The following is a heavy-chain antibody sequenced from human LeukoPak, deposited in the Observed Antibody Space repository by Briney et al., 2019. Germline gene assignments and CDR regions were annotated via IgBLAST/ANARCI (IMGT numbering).Heavy chain of an antibody. CDR2: ISSSGSTI. D-gene: IGHD6-13*01. V-gene: IGHV3-11*01. CDR1: GFTFSDYC. CDR3: ARCLQTAAHDYYYYGMDV. Sequence: GGSLRLSCAASGFTFSDYCMSWIRQAPGKGLEWVSYISSSGSTIYYADSVKGRFTISRDNAKNSLYLQMNSLRAEDTAVYYCARCLQTAAHDYYYYGMDVWGQGTTVTVSS. J-gene: IGHJ6*02.